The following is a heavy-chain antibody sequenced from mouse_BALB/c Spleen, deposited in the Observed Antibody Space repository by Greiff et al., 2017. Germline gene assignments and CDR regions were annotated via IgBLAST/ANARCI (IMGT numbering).Heavy chain of an antibody. CDR2: ISSGGGNT. D-gene: IGHD2-4*01. CDR1: GFTFSSYT. J-gene: IGHJ4*01. V-gene: IGHV5-9*03. CDR3: ARYDYDDGYAMDY. Sequence: EVQRVESGGGLVKPGGSLKLSCAASGFTFSSYTMSWVRQTPEKRLEWVATISSGGGNTYYPDSVKGRFTISRDNAKNNLYLQMSSLRSEDTALYYCARYDYDDGYAMDYWGQGTSVTVSS.